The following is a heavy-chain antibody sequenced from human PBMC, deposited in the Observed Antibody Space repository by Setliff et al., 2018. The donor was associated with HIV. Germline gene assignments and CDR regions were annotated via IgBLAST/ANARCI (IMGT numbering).Heavy chain of an antibody. CDR2: FDPEDGET. J-gene: IGHJ6*03. D-gene: IGHD6-13*01. CDR3: ARSSLAAAGLGYMDV. Sequence: ASVKVSCKVSGYTLTELSMHWVRQAPGKGLEWMGGFDPEDGETIYAQKFQGRVTITADESTSTAYMELSSLRSEDTAVYYCARSSLAAAGLGYMDVWGKGTTVTV. V-gene: IGHV1-24*01. CDR1: GYTLTELS.